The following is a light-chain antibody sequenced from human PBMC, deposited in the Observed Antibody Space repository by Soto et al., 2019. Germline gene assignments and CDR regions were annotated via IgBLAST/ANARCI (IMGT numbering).Light chain of an antibody. CDR3: QQYGYSPIT. CDR2: GAS. CDR1: QSVGSNY. V-gene: IGKV3-20*01. Sequence: EFVLTQSPGTLSLSPGERATLSCRASQSVGSNYLAWYQQKPGQAPRLLIYGASSRATGIADRFSGSGSGTDFTLTISRLEPEDVALYYCQQYGYSPITFGQGTRLEIK. J-gene: IGKJ5*01.